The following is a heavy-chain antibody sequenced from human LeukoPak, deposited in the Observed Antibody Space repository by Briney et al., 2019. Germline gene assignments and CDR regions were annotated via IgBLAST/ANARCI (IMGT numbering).Heavy chain of an antibody. D-gene: IGHD1-1*01. V-gene: IGHV3-7*01. Sequence: PGGSLRLSCAASGFIFSTYWMSWVRQAPGKGLEWVATIKQDGSEKFYVDSAKGRFTISRDNAKKSLYLQMNSLRAEDTAVYYCAREYNGFDYWGQGTLVTVSS. CDR3: AREYNGFDY. CDR2: IKQDGSEK. J-gene: IGHJ4*02. CDR1: GFIFSTYW.